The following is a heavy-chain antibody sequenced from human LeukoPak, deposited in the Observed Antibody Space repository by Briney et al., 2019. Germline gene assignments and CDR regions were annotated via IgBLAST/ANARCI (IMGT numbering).Heavy chain of an antibody. CDR2: IRHDGSIK. D-gene: IGHD3-16*01. V-gene: IGHV3-30*02. CDR3: AKDSLADIDY. J-gene: IGHJ4*02. CDR1: GLIFSTYG. Sequence: GGSLRLSCAASGLIFSTYGMYWIRQAPGKGLEWVAFIRHDGSIKNYADSVKGRSTISRDNSKNTLYLQMNSLRAEDTAVYYCAKDSLADIDYWGQGTLVTVSS.